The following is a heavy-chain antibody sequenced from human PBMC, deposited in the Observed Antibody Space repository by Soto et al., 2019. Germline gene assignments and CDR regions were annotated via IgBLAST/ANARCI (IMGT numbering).Heavy chain of an antibody. J-gene: IGHJ6*02. V-gene: IGHV4-38-2*01. CDR3: ATVSNYYGMDV. CDR2: IYHSGST. CDR1: GYSISSGYY. D-gene: IGHD3-16*01. Sequence: SETLSLTCAVSGYSISSGYYWGWIRQPPGKGLEWIGSIYHSGSTYYNPSLKSRVTISVDTSKNQFSLKLSSVTAADTAVYYCATVSNYYGMDVWGQGTTVTV.